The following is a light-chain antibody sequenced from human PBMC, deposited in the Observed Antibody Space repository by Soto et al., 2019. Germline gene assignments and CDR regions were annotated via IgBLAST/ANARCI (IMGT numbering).Light chain of an antibody. CDR3: QQYGGSIT. Sequence: EIVLTQSPGTLSLSPGERATLSCRASQSVPRNYLAWYQQKPGQAPRLLIYGTSSRATGIPDRFSGSGSGTDFTLTISRLEPEDFAVFYCQQYGGSITFGQGT. J-gene: IGKJ5*01. CDR2: GTS. CDR1: QSVPRNY. V-gene: IGKV3-20*01.